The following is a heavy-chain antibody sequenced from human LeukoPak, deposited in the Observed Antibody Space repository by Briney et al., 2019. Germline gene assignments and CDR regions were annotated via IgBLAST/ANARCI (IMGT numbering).Heavy chain of an antibody. V-gene: IGHV3-74*01. CDR1: GFTFSSYW. J-gene: IGHJ4*02. D-gene: IGHD6-13*01. CDR2: INSDGSST. Sequence: PGGSLRLSCAASGFTFSSYWMHWVRQAPGKGLVWVSRINSDGSSTSYADSVKGRFTISRDNAKNTLYLQMNSLRAEDTAVYYCASESIAAAGEFDYWGQGTLLTVSS. CDR3: ASESIAAAGEFDY.